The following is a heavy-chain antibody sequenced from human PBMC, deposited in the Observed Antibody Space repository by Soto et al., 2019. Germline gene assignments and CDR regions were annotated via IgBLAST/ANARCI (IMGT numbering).Heavy chain of an antibody. CDR1: GLRFRTRA. Sequence: AGWSLRLSCAASGLRFRTRAMSWVRQAPGKGLEWVASIRPGGDSTYYADSVKGRFAVSRDNSNVTLYLQMDSLRVEDTAIYYCTTHEEGAPWAGGFDSWGQGTLVTASS. J-gene: IGHJ5*01. CDR3: TTHEEGAPWAGGFDS. V-gene: IGHV3-23*01. D-gene: IGHD1-26*01. CDR2: IRPGGDST.